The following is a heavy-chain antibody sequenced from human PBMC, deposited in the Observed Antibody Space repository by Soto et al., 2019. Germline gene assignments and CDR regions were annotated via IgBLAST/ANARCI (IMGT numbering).Heavy chain of an antibody. CDR2: IYPGDSST. V-gene: IGHV5-51*01. Sequence: GESLKISCKGSGYSFTSYWIGWVRQMPGKGLEWMGIIYPGDSSTTYSPSFQGQVTFSVDKSISTATLQWSSLKASDTAIYYCARLSPIIPAAIQSYYFDYWGHGTLVTVSS. CDR3: ARLSPIIPAAIQSYYFDY. CDR1: GYSFTSYW. D-gene: IGHD2-2*02. J-gene: IGHJ4*01.